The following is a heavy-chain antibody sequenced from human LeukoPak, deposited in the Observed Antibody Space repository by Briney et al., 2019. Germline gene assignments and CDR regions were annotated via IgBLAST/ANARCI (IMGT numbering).Heavy chain of an antibody. CDR1: GGTFSSYT. CDR2: IIPILGIA. CDR3: ARGCGDFWSGYFPTNWFDP. J-gene: IGHJ5*02. V-gene: IGHV1-69*02. Sequence: SVKVSCKASGGTFSSYTISWVRQAPGQGLEWMGRIIPILGIANYAQKFQGRVTITADKSTSTAYMELSSLRSEDTAVYYCARGCGDFWSGYFPTNWFDPWGQGTLVTVSS. D-gene: IGHD3-3*01.